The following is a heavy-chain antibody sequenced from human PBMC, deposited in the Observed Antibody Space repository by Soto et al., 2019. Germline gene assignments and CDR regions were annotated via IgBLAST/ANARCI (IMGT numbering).Heavy chain of an antibody. CDR1: GYTFTSYG. D-gene: IGHD1-26*01. CDR2: ISAYNGNT. CDR3: ARDGSWPLYWYLDL. Sequence: ASVKVSCKASGYTFTSYGIGWVRQAPGQGLEWMGWISAYNGNTNYAQKLQGRVTMTTDTSTSTAYMELRSLRSDDTAVYYCARDGSWPLYWYLDLWGRGTLVTVSS. J-gene: IGHJ2*01. V-gene: IGHV1-18*01.